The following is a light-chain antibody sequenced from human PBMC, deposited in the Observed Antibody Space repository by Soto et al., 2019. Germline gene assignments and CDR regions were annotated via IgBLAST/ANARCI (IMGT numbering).Light chain of an antibody. V-gene: IGLV2-14*01. Sequence: QSVLTQPASVSGSAGQSSSISCSVTTLDFGAYNLVSWYQQHPGTAPKLIIYEVRNRPSGISSRFSGSRSGNTASLTISGLQSEDEGDYYCSAYTAISILVSGGG. CDR3: SAYTAISILV. J-gene: IGLJ3*02. CDR1: TLDFGAYNL. CDR2: EVR.